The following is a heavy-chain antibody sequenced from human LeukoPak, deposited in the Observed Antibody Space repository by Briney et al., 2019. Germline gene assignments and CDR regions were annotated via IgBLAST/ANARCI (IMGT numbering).Heavy chain of an antibody. Sequence: SETLSLTCAVSGGSISSGGYSWSWIRQPPGKGLEWIGYIYHSGSTYYNPSLKSRVTISVDRSKNQFSLKLSSVTAADTSVYYCARALNYYDSSANYFDYWGQGTLVTVSS. D-gene: IGHD3-22*01. J-gene: IGHJ4*02. CDR2: IYHSGST. V-gene: IGHV4-30-2*01. CDR3: ARALNYYDSSANYFDY. CDR1: GGSISSGGYS.